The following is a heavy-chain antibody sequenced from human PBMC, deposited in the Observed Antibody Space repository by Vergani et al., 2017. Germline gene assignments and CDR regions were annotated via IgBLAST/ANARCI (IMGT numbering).Heavy chain of an antibody. Sequence: QVQLVQSGAEVKTPGASVKVSCKASGYTFTSYDINWVRQATGQGLEWMGWMNPNSGNTGYAQKFQGRVTMTRNTSISTAYMELSSLRSEDTAVYYCARGPPGSTSWYYYYYYYMDVWGKGTTVTVSS. V-gene: IGHV1-8*01. CDR2: MNPNSGNT. CDR3: ARGPPGSTSWYYYYYYYMDV. CDR1: GYTFTSYD. D-gene: IGHD2-2*01. J-gene: IGHJ6*03.